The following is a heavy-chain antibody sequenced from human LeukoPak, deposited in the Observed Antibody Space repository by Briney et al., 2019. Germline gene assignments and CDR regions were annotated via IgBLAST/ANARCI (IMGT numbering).Heavy chain of an antibody. Sequence: SETLSLTCTVSSGSISSYYWSWIRQPPGKGLEWIGYIYYTGRTLYNPSLESRVTISVDTSKTQFSLKLTSVTAADTAVYYCARHIPVSYDAFDLWGRGTTVTVSS. D-gene: IGHD6-19*01. CDR2: IYYTGRT. J-gene: IGHJ3*01. V-gene: IGHV4-59*08. CDR1: SGSISSYY. CDR3: ARHIPVSYDAFDL.